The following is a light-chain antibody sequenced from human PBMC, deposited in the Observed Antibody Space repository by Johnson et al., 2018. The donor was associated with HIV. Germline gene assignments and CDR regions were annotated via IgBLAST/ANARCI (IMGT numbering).Light chain of an antibody. V-gene: IGLV1-51*02. J-gene: IGLJ1*01. CDR3: GTWDSSLGAGV. CDR2: ENN. Sequence: QSVLTQPPSVSAAPGQKVTISCSGSSSNIGKNYVSWYQQLPGTAPKVLIYENNKRPSGIPDRFSGSKSGASATLGNTGLQTGDEADYYCGTWDSSLGAGVFGTWTTVTVL. CDR1: SSNIGKNY.